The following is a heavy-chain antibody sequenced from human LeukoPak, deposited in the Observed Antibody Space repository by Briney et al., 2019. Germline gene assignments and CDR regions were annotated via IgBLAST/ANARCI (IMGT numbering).Heavy chain of an antibody. CDR1: GFRFNRFS. CDR3: ASVDFDNNAHYHYYLPN. Sequence: GGSLRLSCAASGFRFNRFSMSWVRQTPGKGLEWVANIKQDGSQKEYADSVKGRFAISRDNANNFLDLQMNSLRAEDTGVYYCASVDFDNNAHYHYYLPNWGQGTRLTVSS. CDR2: IKQDGSQK. V-gene: IGHV3-7*01. D-gene: IGHD2/OR15-2a*01. J-gene: IGHJ4*02.